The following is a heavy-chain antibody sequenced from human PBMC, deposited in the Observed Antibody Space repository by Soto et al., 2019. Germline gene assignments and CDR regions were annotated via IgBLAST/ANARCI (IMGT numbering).Heavy chain of an antibody. CDR3: ARPWPHTEEDI. V-gene: IGHV1-69*02. D-gene: IGHD4-17*01. CDR1: GGTFSSYT. Sequence: QVQLVQSGAAVKKPGSSVKVSCKASGGTFSSYTISWVRQAPGQGLEWMGRIIPILGIANYAQKFQGRVTITADKSTSTAYMALSSLRSEDTAVYYCARPWPHTEEDIWGQGTMVTVSS. J-gene: IGHJ3*02. CDR2: IIPILGIA.